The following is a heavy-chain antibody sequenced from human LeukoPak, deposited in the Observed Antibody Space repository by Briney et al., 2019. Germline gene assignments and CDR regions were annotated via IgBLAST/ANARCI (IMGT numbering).Heavy chain of an antibody. CDR3: ARSRDSSDGSYFYDFDS. J-gene: IGHJ4*02. CDR2: IYYIGST. D-gene: IGHD3-10*01. V-gene: IGHV4-59*01. Sequence: SETLSLTCTVSGGSIRSYYWSWIRQPPGKGLEWGGNIYYIGSTNYHPSLKSRVTVSVDTSRTQFSLKLSSMSAADTAVSFCARSRDSSDGSYFYDFDSWGQGTLVTVSS. CDR1: GGSIRSYY.